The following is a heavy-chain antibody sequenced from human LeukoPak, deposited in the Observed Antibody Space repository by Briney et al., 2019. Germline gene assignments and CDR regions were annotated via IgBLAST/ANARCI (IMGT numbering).Heavy chain of an antibody. Sequence: ASVKVSCKASGYTFTGYYMHWVRQAPGQGLEWMGWINPNSGGTNYAQKSQGRVTMTRDTSISTAYMELSRLRSDDTAVYYCARGTRGWYQLRWFDPWGQGTLVTVSS. CDR2: INPNSGGT. CDR3: ARGTRGWYQLRWFDP. V-gene: IGHV1-2*02. CDR1: GYTFTGYY. D-gene: IGHD2-2*01. J-gene: IGHJ5*02.